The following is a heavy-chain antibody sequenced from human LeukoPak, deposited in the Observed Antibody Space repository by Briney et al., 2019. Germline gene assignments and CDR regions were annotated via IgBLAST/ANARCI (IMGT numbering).Heavy chain of an antibody. J-gene: IGHJ5*01. Sequence: GGSLRLSRAASGFTFGPYSMNWVRQAPGKGLEWVAYISGSSSTTYYADSVKGRFTISRDNANNSLYLQMNSLRDEDTAVYYCARDPYSSGWFDFWGQGTLVSVSS. V-gene: IGHV3-48*02. CDR3: ARDPYSSGWFDF. CDR1: GFTFGPYS. D-gene: IGHD6-19*01. CDR2: ISGSSSTT.